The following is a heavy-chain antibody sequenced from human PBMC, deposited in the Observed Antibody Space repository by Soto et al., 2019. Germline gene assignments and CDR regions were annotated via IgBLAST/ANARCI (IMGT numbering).Heavy chain of an antibody. D-gene: IGHD7-27*01. Sequence: SVKVSCKASAGTFPHYALTWVRQAPGQGLEWMGGIIPVLATTTYAQKFQGRVSISADESTNTACIELSSLTSEDTAAYYCACNWGNSLRNWLAPWGQGTLVTVSS. CDR3: ACNWGNSLRNWLAP. J-gene: IGHJ5*02. V-gene: IGHV1-69*13. CDR1: AGTFPHYA. CDR2: IIPVLATT.